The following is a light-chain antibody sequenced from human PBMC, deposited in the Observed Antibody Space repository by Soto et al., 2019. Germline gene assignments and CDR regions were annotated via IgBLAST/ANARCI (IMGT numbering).Light chain of an antibody. V-gene: IGKV1-5*03. CDR2: KAS. CDR1: QSVSIW. J-gene: IGKJ1*01. CDR3: QQHHEYAAWT. Sequence: DIQMTQSPPTLSASVGDRVTITCRASQSVSIWLAWYQQKPGKAPNLLIYKASSLQSGVPSRFSGSGSGTEFTLTISGLQPEDSATYYCQQHHEYAAWTFGHGTKVDIK.